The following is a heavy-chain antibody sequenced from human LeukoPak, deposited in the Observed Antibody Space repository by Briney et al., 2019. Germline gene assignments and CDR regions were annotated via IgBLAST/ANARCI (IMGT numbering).Heavy chain of an antibody. D-gene: IGHD3-10*01. V-gene: IGHV3-23*01. CDR1: GFTFSSYA. CDR3: ARDRYYVVDY. J-gene: IGHJ4*02. CDR2: ISSSGGST. Sequence: PGGSLRLSCAASGFTFSSYAMSWVRQAPGKGLEWVSGISSSGGSTVYADSVKGRFTISRDNTKNTLYLQMNSLRAEDTAVYYCARDRYYVVDYWGQGTLVTVSS.